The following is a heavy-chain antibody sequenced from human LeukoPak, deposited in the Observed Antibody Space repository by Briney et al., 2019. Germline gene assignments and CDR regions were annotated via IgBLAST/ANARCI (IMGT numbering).Heavy chain of an antibody. J-gene: IGHJ4*02. D-gene: IGHD2-15*01. Sequence: GGSLRLSCAASGFTFSGFWMSWIRQAPGKGLEWVANIKVDGSEKNYVDSVRGRFTISRDNAKNSLYLQMNSLRAEDTAVYYCTRNGRSLDYWGQGTLVTVSS. CDR2: IKVDGSEK. CDR3: TRNGRSLDY. CDR1: GFTFSGFW. V-gene: IGHV3-7*01.